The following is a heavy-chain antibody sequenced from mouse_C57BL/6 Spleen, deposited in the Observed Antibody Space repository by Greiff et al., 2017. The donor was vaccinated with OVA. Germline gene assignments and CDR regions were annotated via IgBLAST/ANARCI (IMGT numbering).Heavy chain of an antibody. Sequence: VQLQQSGPELVKPGASVKISCKASGYTFTDYYMNWVKQSHGKSLEWIGDINPNNGGTSYNQKFKGKATLTVDKSSSTAYMELRSLTSEDSAVYYCARPGYYYGSRGDYWGQGTTLTVSS. CDR2: INPNNGGT. J-gene: IGHJ2*01. CDR3: ARPGYYYGSRGDY. V-gene: IGHV1-26*01. CDR1: GYTFTDYY. D-gene: IGHD1-1*01.